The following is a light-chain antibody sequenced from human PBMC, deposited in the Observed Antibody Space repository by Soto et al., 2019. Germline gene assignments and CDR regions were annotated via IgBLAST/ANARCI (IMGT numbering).Light chain of an antibody. J-gene: IGLJ2*01. CDR1: SSDVGGYNH. Sequence: QSVLTQPASVSGSPGQSITLSCTGTSSDVGGYNHVSWYQHSPGKAPTLILFAVSDRPSGVSHRFSGSKSGNTASLTISGLQAEDEADYYCCSYTSLSTVVFGGGTQLTVL. V-gene: IGLV2-14*01. CDR3: CSYTSLSTVV. CDR2: AVS.